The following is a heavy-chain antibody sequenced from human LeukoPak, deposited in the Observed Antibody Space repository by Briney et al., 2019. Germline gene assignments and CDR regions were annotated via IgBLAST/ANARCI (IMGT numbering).Heavy chain of an antibody. D-gene: IGHD2-2*02. CDR1: GGTFSTYA. Sequence: SVKVSCKASGGTFSTYAINWVRQAPGQGLEWMGGIIPVFDKANYAQKFRDRVTITADDSTTTAYMELTSLTSDDTALYYCARLGHCRETNCYSDFYYMDVWGKGTTVIVSS. V-gene: IGHV1-69*13. J-gene: IGHJ6*03. CDR3: ARLGHCRETNCYSDFYYMDV. CDR2: IIPVFDKA.